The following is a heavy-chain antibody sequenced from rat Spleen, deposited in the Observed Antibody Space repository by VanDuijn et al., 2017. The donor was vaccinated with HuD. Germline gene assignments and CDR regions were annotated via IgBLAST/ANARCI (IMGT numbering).Heavy chain of an antibody. V-gene: IGHV5-29*01. D-gene: IGHD4-5*01. CDR2: INYDGTST. CDR1: GFTFSNYY. Sequence: EVQLVESGGGLVQPGRSLKLSCAASGFTFSNYYMAWVRQAPTKGLEWVATINYDGTSTFYRDSVRARFTISRDNSKSTLYLQVDSLKSEDTATYYCARHGRGKTTYYYVMDAWGQGASVTVSS. J-gene: IGHJ4*01. CDR3: ARHGRGKTTYYYVMDA.